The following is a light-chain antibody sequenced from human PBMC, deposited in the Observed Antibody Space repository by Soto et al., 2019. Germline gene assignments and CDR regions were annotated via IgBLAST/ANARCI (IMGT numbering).Light chain of an antibody. CDR1: QRIGIY. CDR2: AAS. J-gene: IGKJ4*01. V-gene: IGKV1-39*01. CDR3: QQAYSTLLT. Sequence: DIQKTQSPSSLSAAVGDRVAITCRASQRIGIYLNWYQQRPGKAPKFLIYAASSLQSGVPSRFSGSGSGTDFTLTISSLQPEDSATYSCQQAYSTLLTVGGGTKVDSK.